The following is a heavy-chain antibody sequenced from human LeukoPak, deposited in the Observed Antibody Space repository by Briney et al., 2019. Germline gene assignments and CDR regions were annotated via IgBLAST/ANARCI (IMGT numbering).Heavy chain of an antibody. V-gene: IGHV1-18*01. CDR1: GYTFASYG. CDR3: ARDQAASNTQVRFFLD. CDR2: ISAYDGNT. J-gene: IGHJ4*02. Sequence: GASVKLSCKASGYTFASYGISWVRHAPGQGLEWMGRISAYDGNTNFAEKVQGRVTMTTDTSTSTTYMDLRSLRSDDTAVYYCARDQAASNTQVRFFLDWGQGTLVTVSS. D-gene: IGHD2/OR15-2a*01.